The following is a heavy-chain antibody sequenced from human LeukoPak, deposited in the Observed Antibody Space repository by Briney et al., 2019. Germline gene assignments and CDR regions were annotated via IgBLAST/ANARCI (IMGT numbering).Heavy chain of an antibody. CDR1: GGSISSSSYY. J-gene: IGHJ4*02. Sequence: SETLSLTCTVSGGSISSSSYYWGWIRQPPGKGLEWIRSIYYSGSTYYNPSLKSRVTISVDTSKNQFSLKLSSVTAADTAVYYCARGDYSPTPGYWGQGTLVTVSS. CDR3: ARGDYSPTPGY. D-gene: IGHD4-11*01. CDR2: IYYSGST. V-gene: IGHV4-39*07.